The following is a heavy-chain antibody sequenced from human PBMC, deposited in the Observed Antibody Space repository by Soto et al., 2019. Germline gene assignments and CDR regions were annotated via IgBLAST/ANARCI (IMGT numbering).Heavy chain of an antibody. CDR1: GYTFTSYA. V-gene: IGHV1-3*01. Sequence: GASVKVSCKASGYTFTSYAMHWVRQAPVQRLEWMGWINAGNGNTKYSQKFQGRVTITRDTSASTAYMELSSLRSEDTAVYYCAAEHFLSGFYQHWGQGTLVTVSS. J-gene: IGHJ1*01. D-gene: IGHD3-10*01. CDR3: AAEHFLSGFYQH. CDR2: INAGNGNT.